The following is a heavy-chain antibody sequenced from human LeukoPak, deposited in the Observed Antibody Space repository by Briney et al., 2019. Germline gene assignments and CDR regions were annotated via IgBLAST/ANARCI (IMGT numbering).Heavy chain of an antibody. V-gene: IGHV4-38-2*01. CDR2: IYHSGST. Sequence: SETLSLTCAVSGYSISSGYYWGWIRQPPGKGLEWIGNIYHSGSTYYNPSLKSRVTISVDTSKNQFSLRLSSVTAADTAVYYCAQQSLRSPDYWGQGTLVTVSS. CDR1: GYSISSGYY. CDR3: AQQSLRSPDY. D-gene: IGHD3-16*01. J-gene: IGHJ4*02.